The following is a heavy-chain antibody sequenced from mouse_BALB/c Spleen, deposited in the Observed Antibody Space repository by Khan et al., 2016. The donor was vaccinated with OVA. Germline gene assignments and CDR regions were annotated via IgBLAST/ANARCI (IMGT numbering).Heavy chain of an antibody. CDR1: GYTFTDDS. V-gene: IGHV9-2-1*01. Sequence: QIQLVQSGPELKKPGETVKISCKASGYTFTDDSMHWVKQAPGKGLKWMGWINTETGEPTYADDFKGRFAFSLETSASTAYLQINNLKNEDTATYFCARDKYDYFDYWGQGTTLTVSS. CDR3: ARDKYDYFDY. D-gene: IGHD2-14*01. J-gene: IGHJ2*01. CDR2: INTETGEP.